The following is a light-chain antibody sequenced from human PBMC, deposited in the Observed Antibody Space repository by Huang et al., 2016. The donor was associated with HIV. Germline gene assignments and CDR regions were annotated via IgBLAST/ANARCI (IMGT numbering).Light chain of an antibody. Sequence: DIQMTQSPSSLSASVGDRVTITCRASQSIARFLNWYQQKPGKATKLLIYAASSLQSGVPSRFSGSASGTHFTLTISSLQPEDFATYYCQQSYTSPITFGPGTKVDIQ. V-gene: IGKV1-39*01. J-gene: IGKJ3*01. CDR2: AAS. CDR1: QSIARF. CDR3: QQSYTSPIT.